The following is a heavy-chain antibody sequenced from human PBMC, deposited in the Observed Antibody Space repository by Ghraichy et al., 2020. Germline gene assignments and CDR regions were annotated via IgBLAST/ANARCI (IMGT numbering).Heavy chain of an antibody. CDR1: GGSISSSSYY. CDR3: ARVISGSYSSDAFDI. D-gene: IGHD1-26*01. Sequence: SETLSLTCTVSGGSISSSSYYWGWIRQPPGKGLEWIGSIYYSGSTYYNPSLKSRVTISVDTSKNQFSLKLSSVTAADTAVYYCARVISGSYSSDAFDIWGQGTMVTVSS. V-gene: IGHV4-39*01. CDR2: IYYSGST. J-gene: IGHJ3*02.